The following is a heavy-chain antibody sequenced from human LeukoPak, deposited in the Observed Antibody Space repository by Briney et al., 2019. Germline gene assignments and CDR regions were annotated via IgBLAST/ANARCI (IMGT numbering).Heavy chain of an antibody. CDR2: ITSSGDAT. Sequence: PGGSLRLSCVASGFTFNIYSMSWVRQAPGKGLEWVSSITSSGDATFYADSVKDHFTISRDNSRSPLYLQMSRLRVEDTAVYYCAKDRPNYHESNGHYYRLNGDSWGQGTLVTVSS. CDR3: AKDRPNYHESNGHYYRLNGDS. CDR1: GFTFNIYS. D-gene: IGHD3-22*01. J-gene: IGHJ5*01. V-gene: IGHV3-23*01.